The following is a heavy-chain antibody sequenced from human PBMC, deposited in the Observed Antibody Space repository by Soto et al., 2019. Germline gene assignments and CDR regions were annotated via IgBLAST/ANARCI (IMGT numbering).Heavy chain of an antibody. CDR3: ATTYYFGSGSAY. CDR1: GGSISSSSYY. CDR2: IYYSGST. V-gene: IGHV4-39*01. J-gene: IGHJ4*02. Sequence: QLQLQESGPGLVKPSETLSLTCTVSGGSISSSSYYWGWIRQPPGKGLEWIGSIYYSGSTYCNPSLKSRVTISVDTSKNQFSLQLSSVTAADTAVYYCATTYYFGSGSAYWGQGTLVTVSS. D-gene: IGHD3-10*01.